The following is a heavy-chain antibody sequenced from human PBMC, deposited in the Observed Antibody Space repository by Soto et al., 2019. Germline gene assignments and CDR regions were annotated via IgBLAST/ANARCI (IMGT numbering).Heavy chain of an antibody. Sequence: EVQLVESGGGLVKPGGSLRLSCAASGFTFSRYSMNWVRQAPGKGLEWVSFISGSSAYIYYADSVKGRFTISRDNAKNSLYLQMDSLRAEDTAVYYCARAPDIAKGLDFWGQGTMVTVSS. D-gene: IGHD2-15*01. CDR3: ARAPDIAKGLDF. CDR2: ISGSSAYI. CDR1: GFTFSRYS. V-gene: IGHV3-21*01. J-gene: IGHJ3*01.